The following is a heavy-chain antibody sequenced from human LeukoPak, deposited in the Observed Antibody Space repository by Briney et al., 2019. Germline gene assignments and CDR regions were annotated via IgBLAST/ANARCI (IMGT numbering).Heavy chain of an antibody. CDR1: GYSFTSYW. D-gene: IGHD3-10*01. J-gene: IGHJ4*02. CDR3: ARTYYYGSGSYSSFDY. V-gene: IGHV5-51*01. Sequence: ESLKISCKGSGYSFTSYWIGWVRQMPGKGLEWMGIIYPGDSDTRYSPSFQGQVTISADKSISTAYLQWSSLKASDTAMYYCARTYYYGSGSYSSFDYWGQGTLVTVSS. CDR2: IYPGDSDT.